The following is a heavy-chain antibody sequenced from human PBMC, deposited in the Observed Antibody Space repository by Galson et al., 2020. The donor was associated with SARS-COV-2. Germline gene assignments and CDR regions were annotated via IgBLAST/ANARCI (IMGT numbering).Heavy chain of an antibody. CDR1: GGTFTGYY. V-gene: IGHV4-34*01. CDR2: ITSSGSN. Sequence: SETLSLTFAAHGGTFTGYYWSWIRKPPGKGLEWTGEITSSGSNKYKPSPKSRVTTSVDTSKNHFSLKLSSVTAADTAVYYCAREENFFLVVTATRMCYFDYWGRGTLATVSS. CDR3: AREENFFLVVTATRMCYFDY. J-gene: IGHJ4*02. D-gene: IGHD2-21*02.